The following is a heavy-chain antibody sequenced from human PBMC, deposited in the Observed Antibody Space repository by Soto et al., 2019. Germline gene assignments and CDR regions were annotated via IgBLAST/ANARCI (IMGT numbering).Heavy chain of an antibody. D-gene: IGHD1-26*01. CDR2: IYYDGSKK. V-gene: IGHV3-33*01. CDR3: ARDLRFGGNYLDY. Sequence: QVQLVESGGGVVQPGRSLRLSCAASGFPFSTYGMHWVRQAPGKGLEWVAVIYYDGSKKYYSDSVKGRFTISRDNSNNTVFLQMTNLRAEDTAVYYCARDLRFGGNYLDYWGQGTLVNVFS. CDR1: GFPFSTYG. J-gene: IGHJ4*02.